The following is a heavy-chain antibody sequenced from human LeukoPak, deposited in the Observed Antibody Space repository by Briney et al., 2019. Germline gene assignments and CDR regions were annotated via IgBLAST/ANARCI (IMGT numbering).Heavy chain of an antibody. D-gene: IGHD3-22*01. CDR1: GGSISSYY. CDR3: ASGLYYYDSSGHYYYYGMDV. J-gene: IGHJ6*02. Sequence: SETLSLTCTVSGGSISSYYWSWIRQPPGKGLEWIGYIYYSGSTNYNPSLKSRVTISVDTSKNQFSLKLSSVTAADTAVYYCASGLYYYDSSGHYYYYGMDVWGQGTRSPSP. V-gene: IGHV4-59*08. CDR2: IYYSGST.